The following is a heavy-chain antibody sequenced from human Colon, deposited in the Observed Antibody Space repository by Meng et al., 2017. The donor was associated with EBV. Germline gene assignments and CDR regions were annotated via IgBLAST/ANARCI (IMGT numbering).Heavy chain of an antibody. CDR2: IGHSGFT. CDR1: GGSISTSGYY. Sequence: QSQLQESGPGLVKPSGXLSLTCXVSGGSISTSGYYWGWICQPPGKGLEWIGSIGHSGFTYYTPSLKSRVAVSLDTSKSQFSLMLTSVTAADTAVYYCVRSSAWVRTGFDPRGQGTLVTVSA. V-gene: IGHV4-39*01. J-gene: IGHJ5*02. D-gene: IGHD6-19*01. CDR3: VRSSAWVRTGFDP.